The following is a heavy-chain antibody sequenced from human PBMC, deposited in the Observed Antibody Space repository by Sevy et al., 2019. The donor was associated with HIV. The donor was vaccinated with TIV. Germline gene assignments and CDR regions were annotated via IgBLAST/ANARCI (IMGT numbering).Heavy chain of an antibody. CDR2: INPSGGST. Sequence: GESLKISCKASGYTFTSYYMHWVRQAPGQGLEWMGIINPSGGSTSHAQKFQGRVTMTRDTSTSTVYMELSSLRSEDTAVYYCARDLPSGVTDYWGQGTLVTVSS. V-gene: IGHV1-46*01. CDR1: GYTFTSYY. D-gene: IGHD3-10*01. J-gene: IGHJ4*02. CDR3: ARDLPSGVTDY.